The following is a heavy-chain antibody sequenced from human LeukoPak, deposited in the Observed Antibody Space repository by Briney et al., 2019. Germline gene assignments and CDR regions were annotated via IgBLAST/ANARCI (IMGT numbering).Heavy chain of an antibody. D-gene: IGHD1-26*01. J-gene: IGHJ5*02. Sequence: ASVKVSCTASGYTFTGYYMHWVRQAPGQGLEWMGWINPNSGGTNYAQKLQGRVTITRDTSISTAYMELSRLRSDDTAVYYCARDNSVGGVAWWFDPWGQGTLVTVSS. CDR3: ARDNSVGGVAWWFDP. CDR2: INPNSGGT. CDR1: GYTFTGYY. V-gene: IGHV1-2*02.